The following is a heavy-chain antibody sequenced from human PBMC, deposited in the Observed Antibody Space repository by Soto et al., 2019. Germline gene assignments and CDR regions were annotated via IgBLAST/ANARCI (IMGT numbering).Heavy chain of an antibody. Sequence: QVQLVESGGGLVKPGGSLRLSCAASGFTFSDYYMSWIRQAPGKGLEWVSYISSSGSTIYYADSVKGRFTISRDNAKNSLYLQMNSLRAEDPAMYYWARAGYCSSTCCLGYYYYYMDFWGKGTTVTVSS. CDR3: ARAGYCSSTCCLGYYYYYMDF. CDR2: ISSSGSTI. V-gene: IGHV3-11*01. J-gene: IGHJ6*03. CDR1: GFTFSDYY. D-gene: IGHD2-2*01.